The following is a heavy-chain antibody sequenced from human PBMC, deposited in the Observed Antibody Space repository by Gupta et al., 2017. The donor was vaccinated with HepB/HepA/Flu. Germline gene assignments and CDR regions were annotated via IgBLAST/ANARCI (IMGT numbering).Heavy chain of an antibody. Sequence: EVELVESGGGLVQPGKSLTLSCATSGFTFHMIAMHWVRQAPGKGLEWISGISWDSGRIHYADSVQGRFTISRDNAKNSVYLEMNGLRREDTALYFCAKDVVFAGYNIDRGYFDAWGQGVLVTVSS. V-gene: IGHV3-9*01. CDR3: AKDVVFAGYNIDRGYFDA. CDR2: ISWDSGRI. CDR1: GFTFHMIA. D-gene: IGHD2-15*01. J-gene: IGHJ4*02.